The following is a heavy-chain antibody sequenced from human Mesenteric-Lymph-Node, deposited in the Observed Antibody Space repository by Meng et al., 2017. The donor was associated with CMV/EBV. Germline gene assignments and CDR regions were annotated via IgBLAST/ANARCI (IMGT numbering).Heavy chain of an antibody. Sequence: KASGYTFTSNGSSWVRQAPGQGLGWMGWISAYNGNTNYAQRLQGRVTMTTDTSTSTAYMELRSLRSDDTAVYYCARDLYLWLPQRPGVWGQGTLVTVSS. D-gene: IGHD5-12*01. V-gene: IGHV1-18*01. J-gene: IGHJ4*02. CDR3: ARDLYLWLPQRPGV. CDR2: ISAYNGNT. CDR1: GYTFTSNG.